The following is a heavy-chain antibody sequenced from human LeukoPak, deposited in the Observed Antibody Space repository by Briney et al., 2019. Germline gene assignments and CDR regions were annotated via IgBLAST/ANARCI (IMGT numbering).Heavy chain of an antibody. CDR2: IYHSGST. CDR1: GGSISSSNW. CDR3: ARWGSNMAREKGDH. V-gene: IGHV4-4*02. Sequence: SGTLSLTCAVSGGSISSSNWWSWVRQPPGKGLEWIGEIYHSGSTYYNPSLKSRVTISVDTSKNQFSLKLSSVTAADTAVYYCARWGSNMAREKGDHWGQGTLVTVSS. D-gene: IGHD3-10*01. J-gene: IGHJ4*02.